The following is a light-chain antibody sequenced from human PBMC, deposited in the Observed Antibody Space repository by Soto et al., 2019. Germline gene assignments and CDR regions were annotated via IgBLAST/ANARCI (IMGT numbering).Light chain of an antibody. V-gene: IGKV1-8*01. CDR1: QGISSY. CDR3: QQSYSTPPGT. Sequence: AIRITQSPSSLSATTGDRVTITCRVSQGISSYLAWYQQKPGKAPKLLIYATSSLQSGVPSRFSGSGSGTDFTLTISSLQPEDFATYYCQQSYSTPPGTFGQGTKVDIK. CDR2: ATS. J-gene: IGKJ1*01.